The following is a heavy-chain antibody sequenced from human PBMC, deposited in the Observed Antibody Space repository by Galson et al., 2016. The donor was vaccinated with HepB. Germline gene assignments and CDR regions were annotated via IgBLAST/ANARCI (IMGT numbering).Heavy chain of an antibody. J-gene: IGHJ4*02. V-gene: IGHV3-23*01. CDR3: ARSQYHISGIAEYYFNF. D-gene: IGHD1-20*01. CDR2: ISGGGGSS. Sequence: SLRLSCAASGFTFSSHAMTWVRQAPGKGLEWVSSISGGGGSSYYAHSVQGRFTISRDKSKDTLYLQMNSLRPEDTALYFCARSQYHISGIAEYYFNFWGQGTLVTVSS. CDR1: GFTFSSHA.